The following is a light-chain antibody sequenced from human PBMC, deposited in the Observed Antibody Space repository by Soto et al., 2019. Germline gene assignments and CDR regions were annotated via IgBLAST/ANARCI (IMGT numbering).Light chain of an antibody. CDR3: SSYISRSTFLV. V-gene: IGLV2-18*02. CDR2: DVS. J-gene: IGLJ2*01. Sequence: QSALTQPPSVSGSPGQSVTISCTGTSSDVGSYNRVSWYQQPPGTAPKLMIYDVSNPPSGVPDRFSGSKSGNTASLTISGLQAEDEADYYCSSYISRSTFLVFGGGTKLTVL. CDR1: SSDVGSYNR.